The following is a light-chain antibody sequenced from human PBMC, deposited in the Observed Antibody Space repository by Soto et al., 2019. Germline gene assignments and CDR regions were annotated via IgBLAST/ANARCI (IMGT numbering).Light chain of an antibody. V-gene: IGKV1-5*03. CDR2: RGS. CDR3: QQFNIYPYT. J-gene: IGKJ2*01. CDR1: QSIGNW. Sequence: DIQMTQSPSTLSASVGDTVTFTCRASQSIGNWMAWYQQTPGKAPKLLIYRGSSLQSGVPSRFSGSGSGTEFTLTIVNLPPDDFAVYFCQQFNIYPYTFGPGTKLEIK.